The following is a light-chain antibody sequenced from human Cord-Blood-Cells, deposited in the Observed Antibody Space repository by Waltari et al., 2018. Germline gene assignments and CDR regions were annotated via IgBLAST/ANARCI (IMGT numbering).Light chain of an antibody. CDR2: GAS. V-gene: IGKV1-39*01. J-gene: IGKJ4*01. Sequence: DIQMTQSPSSLSASVGERVTITCRASQSISSYLNWYQQKPGKAPKLLIYGASRLQSGVPSRVSGIGSGTDFTLTIISLQTEDFATYYCQRSYSTPLVTICGGTKVEIK. CDR1: QSISSY. CDR3: QRSYSTPLVT.